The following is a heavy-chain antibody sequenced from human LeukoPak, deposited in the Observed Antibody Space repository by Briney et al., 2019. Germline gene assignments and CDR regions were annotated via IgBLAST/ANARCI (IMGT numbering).Heavy chain of an antibody. CDR3: ARSPGYSSTPASY. V-gene: IGHV1-2*02. Sequence: GASVTVSCKASGYTFTGYYMHWVRQAPGQGLEWMGWINPNSGGTNYAQKFQGRVTMTRDTSISTAYMELSRLRFDDTAVYYCARSPGYSSTPASYWGQGTLVTVSS. J-gene: IGHJ4*02. CDR2: INPNSGGT. D-gene: IGHD6-13*01. CDR1: GYTFTGYY.